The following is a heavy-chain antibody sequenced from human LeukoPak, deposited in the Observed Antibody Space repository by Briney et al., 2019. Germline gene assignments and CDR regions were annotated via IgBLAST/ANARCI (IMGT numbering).Heavy chain of an antibody. CDR1: GFMFKNYA. Sequence: GGSLRLSCAVSGFMFKNYAMSWIRQAPGKGLEWVSGNSGRGDITYYADSVKGRFTISRDTSTNTLFLQMDSLRVEDSAVYYCAKDRPFGSGSFYGMFDYWGQGSLVTVSS. D-gene: IGHD3-10*01. V-gene: IGHV3-23*01. CDR2: NSGRGDIT. J-gene: IGHJ4*02. CDR3: AKDRPFGSGSFYGMFDY.